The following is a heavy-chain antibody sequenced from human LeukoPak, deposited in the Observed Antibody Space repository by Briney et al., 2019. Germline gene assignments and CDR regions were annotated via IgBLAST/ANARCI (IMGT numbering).Heavy chain of an antibody. J-gene: IGHJ4*02. CDR3: AKNDRGYLKGFHFDY. CDR2: ISGSGSNT. V-gene: IGHV3-23*01. D-gene: IGHD6-25*01. Sequence: GGSLRLSCAASGFTFSSYAMSWVRQAPGKGLEWVSAISGSGSNTYYADSVKGRFTISRDNSKNTLYLQMNSLRAEDTAVYYCAKNDRGYLKGFHFDYWGQGTLVTVSS. CDR1: GFTFSSYA.